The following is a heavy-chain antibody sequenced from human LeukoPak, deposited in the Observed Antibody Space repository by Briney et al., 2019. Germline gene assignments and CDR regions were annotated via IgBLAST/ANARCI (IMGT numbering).Heavy chain of an antibody. CDR3: AKLPLVGTYFDF. CDR1: GFTFSGFA. D-gene: IGHD1-26*01. V-gene: IGHV3-23*01. Sequence: QPGGSLRLSCAASGFTFSGFAMSWVRRTPGKGLEWVSGISGSGDNTLYAASVKGRFTISRDTSKNTLFLQMNSLRAEDTALYYCAKLPLVGTYFDFWGQGTLVTVSS. CDR2: ISGSGDNT. J-gene: IGHJ4*02.